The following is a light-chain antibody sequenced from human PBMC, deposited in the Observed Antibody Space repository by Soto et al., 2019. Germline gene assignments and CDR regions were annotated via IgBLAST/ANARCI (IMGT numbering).Light chain of an antibody. CDR1: QSVSSTY. CDR3: QQYGSSQYT. Sequence: EIVLTQSPGTLSLSPGERATLSCRASQSVSSTYLARYQQKPGQAPRLLIYGASSRATGIPDRFSGSGSGTEFPLTISRLEPEDFAVYYCQQYGSSQYTFGQGAKLEIK. V-gene: IGKV3-20*01. CDR2: GAS. J-gene: IGKJ2*01.